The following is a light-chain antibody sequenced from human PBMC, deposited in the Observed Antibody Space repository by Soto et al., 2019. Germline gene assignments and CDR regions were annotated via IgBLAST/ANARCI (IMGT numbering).Light chain of an antibody. J-gene: IGKJ2*01. Sequence: EIVLTQFSGTLSLSPGERATLSCRPSQSLSSSYLVWYQQKPGQAPRLLIYAASRRATGIPDRFSGSGSATEYTLTISRLEPEDSAVYYCQQQGTFGQGTKLEIK. CDR1: QSLSSSY. V-gene: IGKV3-20*01. CDR2: AAS. CDR3: QQQGT.